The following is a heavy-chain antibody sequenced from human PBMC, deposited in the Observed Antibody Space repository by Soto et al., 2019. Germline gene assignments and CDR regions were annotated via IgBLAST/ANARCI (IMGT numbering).Heavy chain of an antibody. CDR3: AKQSRYSGARQIVDY. J-gene: IGHJ4*02. Sequence: EVQLLESGGGLVQPGGSLRLSCAASGFTFSSYAMSWVRQAPGKGLEWVSAISGSGGSTYYADSVKGRFTISRDNSKNTMYLKMNSLRAEDTAVYYCAKQSRYSGARQIVDYWGQGTLVTVSS. D-gene: IGHD6-13*01. CDR1: GFTFSSYA. V-gene: IGHV3-23*01. CDR2: ISGSGGST.